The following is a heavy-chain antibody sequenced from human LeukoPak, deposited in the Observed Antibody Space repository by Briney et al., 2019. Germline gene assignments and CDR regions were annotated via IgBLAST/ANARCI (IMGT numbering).Heavy chain of an antibody. J-gene: IGHJ4*02. D-gene: IGHD2/OR15-2a*01. CDR1: GGSISIYY. CDR3: ARAIRGNSYFD. CDR2: VDHRGST. V-gene: IGHV4-59*01. Sequence: SETLSLTCTVSGGSISIYYWAWIRQPPGKGLEWIGYVDHRGSTEYNPSLRSRVTMSVDMSKNSFSLELSAGTAADTAVYYCARAIRGNSYFDWGQGTLVTVSS.